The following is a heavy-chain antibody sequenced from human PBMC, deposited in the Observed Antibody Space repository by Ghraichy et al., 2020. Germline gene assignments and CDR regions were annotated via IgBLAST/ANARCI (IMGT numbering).Heavy chain of an antibody. CDR1: GFTFSSYA. J-gene: IGHJ6*03. V-gene: IGHV3-23*01. D-gene: IGHD3-3*01. CDR2: ISGSGGST. Sequence: GGFLRLPCAASGFTFSSYAMSWVRQAPGKGLEWVSAISGSGGSTYYADSVKGRFTISRDNSKNTLYLQMNSLRAEDTAVYYCVEWGREEHDFWSGYYYYYYMDVWGKGTTVTVSS. CDR3: VEWGREEHDFWSGYYYYYYMDV.